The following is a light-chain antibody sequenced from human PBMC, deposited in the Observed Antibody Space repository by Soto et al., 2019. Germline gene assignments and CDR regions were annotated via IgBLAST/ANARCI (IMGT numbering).Light chain of an antibody. V-gene: IGKV3D-20*01. CDR1: QSVSSNY. CDR2: DTS. J-gene: IGKJ1*01. CDR3: QQYGSSPRT. Sequence: EIVLTRSPATLSLSPGERATLSCEASQSVSSNYVAWYQQKPGLAPRLLIYDTSSRATGIPDRFSGSGSGTDFTLTISGLEPEDFAVYYCQQYGSSPRTFGQGTKVEIK.